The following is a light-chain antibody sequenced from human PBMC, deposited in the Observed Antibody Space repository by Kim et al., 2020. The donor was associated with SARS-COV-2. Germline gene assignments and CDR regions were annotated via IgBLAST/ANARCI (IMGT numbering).Light chain of an antibody. CDR3: QQYGGSSWT. V-gene: IGKV3-20*01. CDR2: GAS. J-gene: IGKJ1*01. CDR1: QSVTNNF. Sequence: APGDIVTLSCRASQSVTNNFLAWFQQKPGQVPRLLIYGASNRATGVPDRFSGSGSGTDFTLTIDRLEPEDFAVYYCQQYGGSSWTFGQGTKVDIK.